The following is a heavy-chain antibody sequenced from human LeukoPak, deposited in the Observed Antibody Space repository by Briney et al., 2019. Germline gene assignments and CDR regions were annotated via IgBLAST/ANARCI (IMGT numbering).Heavy chain of an antibody. Sequence: SETLPLTCAVYGVSFSGYYMSWIRQAPGKGLQWIGEINHNGSSNYNPSLKSRVTISVGTSKNQLSLTMSSVTAADTAVYYCARGKIRMKLSSASGVYFWFDPWGQGTLVTVSS. V-gene: IGHV4-34*01. CDR3: ARGKIRMKLSSASGVYFWFDP. CDR1: GVSFSGYY. J-gene: IGHJ5*02. CDR2: INHNGSS. D-gene: IGHD2-8*01.